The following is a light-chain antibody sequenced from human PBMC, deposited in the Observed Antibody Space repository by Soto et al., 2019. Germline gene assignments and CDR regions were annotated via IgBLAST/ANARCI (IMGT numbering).Light chain of an antibody. CDR2: SAS. Sequence: DIQLTQSPSFLSAFVGDTVTITCRASQAMSTYLAWYQQKPGKVPKLLIRSASTLQSGVRPRFSGGGSGTEFTLTISTIQPDDSGIYYCQQLNGYQLAFGGGTNVEIK. CDR1: QAMSTY. J-gene: IGKJ4*01. CDR3: QQLNGYQLA. V-gene: IGKV1-9*01.